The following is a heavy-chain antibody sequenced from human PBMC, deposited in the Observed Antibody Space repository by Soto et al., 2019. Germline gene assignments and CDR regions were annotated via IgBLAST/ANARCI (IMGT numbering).Heavy chain of an antibody. V-gene: IGHV5-51*01. CDR1: GYSFSFYW. CDR3: ATAYVYDFENSNYYRDAFDI. CDR2: MYSDDSDN. J-gene: IGHJ3*02. D-gene: IGHD3-22*01. Sequence: GESLKISCKASGYSFSFYWIGLVRQMPGKGLEWMAIMYSDDSDNRYSPSYEAHATISADKSTSTAFLQWSSLKASDTAMYYCATAYVYDFENSNYYRDAFDIWGQGTLVTVS.